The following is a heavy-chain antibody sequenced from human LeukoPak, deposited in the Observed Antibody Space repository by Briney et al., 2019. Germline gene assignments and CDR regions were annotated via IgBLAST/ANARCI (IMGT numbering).Heavy chain of an antibody. CDR1: GGSFSGYY. CDR3: ARGGYYGSGSYYNVLAY. CDR2: INHSGST. Sequence: SETLSLTCAVYGGSFSGYYWSWIRQPPGKGLEWIGEINHSGSTNYNPSLKSRVTISLDTSKNQFSLKLSSVTAADTAVYYCARGGYYGSGSYYNVLAYWGQGTLVTVSS. D-gene: IGHD3-10*01. V-gene: IGHV4-34*01. J-gene: IGHJ4*02.